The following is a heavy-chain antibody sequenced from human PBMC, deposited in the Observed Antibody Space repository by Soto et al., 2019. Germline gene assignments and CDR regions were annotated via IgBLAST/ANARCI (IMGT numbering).Heavy chain of an antibody. J-gene: IGHJ4*02. V-gene: IGHV3-15*01. D-gene: IGHD3-10*01. Sequence: EVQLVESGGGLVKPGGSLRLSCAAPGFTFINAWMNWVRQAPGKGLEWVGRIKTKTEGGTTDYAAPVKGRCTISRDDSNNTLDLQMNSLKTEDTAVYYCATGAGSPAEHFDYWGQGTLVTVSS. CDR2: IKTKTEGGTT. CDR1: GFTFINAW. CDR3: ATGAGSPAEHFDY.